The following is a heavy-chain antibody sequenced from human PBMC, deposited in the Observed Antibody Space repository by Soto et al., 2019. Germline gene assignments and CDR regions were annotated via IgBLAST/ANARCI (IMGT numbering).Heavy chain of an antibody. CDR1: GYSFSNGL. J-gene: IGHJ6*02. D-gene: IGHD6-13*01. CDR3: ARLKSAAAGMDV. Sequence: PGESLKISWKGSGYSFSNGLIVWVRQMPGKGLEWMGIIYPGDSETKYSPSFQGQVTISADKSINTAYLQWISLKAADTAIYYCARLKSAAAGMDVWGQGTTVTVSS. V-gene: IGHV5-51*01. CDR2: IYPGDSET.